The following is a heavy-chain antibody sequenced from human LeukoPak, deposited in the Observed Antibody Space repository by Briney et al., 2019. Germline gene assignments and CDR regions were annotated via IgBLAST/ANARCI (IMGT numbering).Heavy chain of an antibody. J-gene: IGHJ3*02. CDR3: ARVSMGGSYYGDEPFDI. CDR1: GFTFSSYS. Sequence: GGSLRLSCAASGFTFSSYSMNWVRPAPGEGLEWVSSISSSSSYIYYADSVKGRFTISRDNAKNSLYLQMNSLRAEDTAVYYCARVSMGGSYYGDEPFDIWGQGTMVTVSS. CDR2: ISSSSSYI. V-gene: IGHV3-21*01. D-gene: IGHD1-26*01.